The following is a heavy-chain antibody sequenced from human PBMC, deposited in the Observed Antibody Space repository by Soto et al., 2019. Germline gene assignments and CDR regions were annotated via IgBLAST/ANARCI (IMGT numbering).Heavy chain of an antibody. CDR3: ARLGVLMVYATPTSNWFDP. J-gene: IGHJ5*02. CDR1: GGSISSSSYY. V-gene: IGHV4-39*01. D-gene: IGHD2-8*01. CDR2: IYYSGST. Sequence: SETLSLTCTVSGGSISSSSYYWGWIRQPPGKGLEWIGSIYYSGSTYYNPSLKSRVTISVDTSKNQFSLKPSSVTAADTAVYYCARLGVLMVYATPTSNWFDPWGQGTLVTVSS.